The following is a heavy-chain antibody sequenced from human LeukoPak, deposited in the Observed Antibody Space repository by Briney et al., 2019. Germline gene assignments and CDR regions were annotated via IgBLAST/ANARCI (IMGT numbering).Heavy chain of an antibody. Sequence: GASVKVSCKASGYTFTSYYMHWVRQAPGQGLEWMGIINPSGGSTSYAQKFQGRVTMTRDTSTSTVYMKLSSLRSEDTAVYYCARGRDMVRGVKRQNHDAFDIWGQGTMVTVSS. D-gene: IGHD3-10*01. CDR1: GYTFTSYY. J-gene: IGHJ3*02. CDR2: INPSGGST. V-gene: IGHV1-46*01. CDR3: ARGRDMVRGVKRQNHDAFDI.